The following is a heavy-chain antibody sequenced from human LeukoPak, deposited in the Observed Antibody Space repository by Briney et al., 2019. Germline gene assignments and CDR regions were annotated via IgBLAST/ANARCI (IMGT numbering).Heavy chain of an antibody. J-gene: IGHJ3*02. D-gene: IGHD1-26*01. CDR2: IYHSGST. CDR1: GGSISTNMW. Sequence: SGTLSLTCTVSGGSISTNMWWSWVRQTPGKGLEWIGEIYHSGSTNYNPSLKSRVTISLDKSKNQFSLKLSSVTAADTAVYYCARDSSIVGTTGAIDIWGQGTMVTVSS. CDR3: ARDSSIVGTTGAIDI. V-gene: IGHV4-4*02.